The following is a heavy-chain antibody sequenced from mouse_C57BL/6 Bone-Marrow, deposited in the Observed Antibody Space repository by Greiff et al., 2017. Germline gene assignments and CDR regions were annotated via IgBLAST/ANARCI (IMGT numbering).Heavy chain of an antibody. CDR2: IYPGNSDT. J-gene: IGHJ4*01. CDR1: GYTFTSYW. D-gene: IGHD1-1*01. Sequence: EVQLQQSGTVLARPGASVKMSCKTSGYTFTSYWMHWVKQRPGQGLEWIGAIYPGNSDTSYNQKFKGKAKLTAVTSASTAYMELSSLTNEDSAVYYCTANYYGSSYRAMDYWGHGTSVTVSS. V-gene: IGHV1-5*01. CDR3: TANYYGSSYRAMDY.